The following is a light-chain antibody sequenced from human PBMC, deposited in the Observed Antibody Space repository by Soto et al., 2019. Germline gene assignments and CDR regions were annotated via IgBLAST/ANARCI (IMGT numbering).Light chain of an antibody. CDR3: QKYDSAPFT. J-gene: IGKJ3*01. V-gene: IGKV1-27*01. Sequence: DIQMTQSPSSLSASVGDRVTITCRASQDIGYFLTSYQQRPGKVPKLIIYSASSLFSGAPSRFSGSGSGTDFTLTIFNLQPDDVATYYCQKYDSAPFTFGPGTRVEIK. CDR1: QDIGYF. CDR2: SAS.